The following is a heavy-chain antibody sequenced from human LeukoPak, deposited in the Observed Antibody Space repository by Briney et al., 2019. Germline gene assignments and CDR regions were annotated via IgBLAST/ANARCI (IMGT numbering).Heavy chain of an antibody. CDR1: GFTFSSYE. CDR3: ARFFPYGGDCRPRGAFDI. Sequence: PGGSLRLSCAASGFTFSSYEMNWVRQAPGKGLEWVSYISSSGSTIYYADSVKGRFTISRDNAKNSLYLQMNSLRAEDTAVYYCARFFPYGGDCRPRGAFDIWGQGTMVTVSS. V-gene: IGHV3-48*03. CDR2: ISSSGSTI. D-gene: IGHD2-21*02. J-gene: IGHJ3*02.